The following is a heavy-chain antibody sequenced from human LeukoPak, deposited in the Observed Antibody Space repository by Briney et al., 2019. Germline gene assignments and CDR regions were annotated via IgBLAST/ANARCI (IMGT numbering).Heavy chain of an antibody. CDR2: INAGNGNT. J-gene: IGHJ4*02. CDR1: GYTFTSYA. CDR3: ARDRGGYSYGPFDY. Sequence: WASVKVSCKASGYTFTSYAMHWVRQAPGQRLEWMGWINAGNGNTKYSQKFQGRVTITRDTSASTAYMELSSLRSEDTAVYYCARDRGGYSYGPFDYWGQGTLVTVSS. D-gene: IGHD5-18*01. V-gene: IGHV1-3*01.